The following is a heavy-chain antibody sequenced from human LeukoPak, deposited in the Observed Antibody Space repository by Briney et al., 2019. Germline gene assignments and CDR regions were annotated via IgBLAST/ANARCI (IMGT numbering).Heavy chain of an antibody. Sequence: ASVTVSCKASGYTFTSYSISWVRQAPGQGLEWMGWISPFNGDTKYAQKVQGRVTMTTDTSTNTAYMELKSLRSDDTAMYFCARSRGGFGEINYWGLGTLVTVSS. CDR3: ARSRGGFGEINY. D-gene: IGHD3-10*01. J-gene: IGHJ4*02. V-gene: IGHV1-18*01. CDR2: ISPFNGDT. CDR1: GYTFTSYS.